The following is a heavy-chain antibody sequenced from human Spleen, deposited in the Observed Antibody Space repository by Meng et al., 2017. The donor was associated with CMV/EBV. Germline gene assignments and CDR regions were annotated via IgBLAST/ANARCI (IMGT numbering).Heavy chain of an antibody. CDR2: IRSKAYGGTT. CDR1: GFTFGDYA. V-gene: IGHV3-49*04. J-gene: IGHJ4*02. CDR3: ARIGSNNIVGTVDDY. D-gene: IGHD1-26*01. Sequence: GESLKISCTASGFTFGDYAMSWVRQAPGKGLEWVGFIRSKAYGGTTEYAASVKGRFTISRDDSKSIAYLQMNSLKTEDTAVYYCARIGSNNIVGTVDDYWGQGTLVTVSS.